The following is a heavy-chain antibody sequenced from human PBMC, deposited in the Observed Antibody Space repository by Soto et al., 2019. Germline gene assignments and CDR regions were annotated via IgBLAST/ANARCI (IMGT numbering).Heavy chain of an antibody. CDR3: AGDVVLGYDCWSCSDYYFIGV. D-gene: IGHD3-3*01. J-gene: IGHJ6*02. CDR1: GFTFSSYS. CDR2: ISSGSSYI. Sequence: EVQLVESGGGLVKPGGSLRLSCAASGFTFSSYSMNWVRQAPGKGLEWVSSISSGSSYIYYADSVKGRFTISRDNAKNSLYLQINGLRADDTAVYCCAGDVVLGYDCWSCSDYYFIGVWGQGTTVTVSS. V-gene: IGHV3-21*01.